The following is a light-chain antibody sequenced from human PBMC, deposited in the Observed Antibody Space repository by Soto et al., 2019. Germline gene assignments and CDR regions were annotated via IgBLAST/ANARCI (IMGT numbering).Light chain of an antibody. CDR3: QQYGSSPAT. V-gene: IGKV3-20*01. J-gene: IGKJ5*01. CDR2: DAS. CDR1: QSVSTY. Sequence: ETVLTQSPATLSLSPGERATLSCRASQSVSTYLAWYQRKPGQAPRLLIYDASNRATGIPDRFSGSGSGTDFTLTVTKLEPEDVAVDYCQQYGSSPATFGPGTRLEIK.